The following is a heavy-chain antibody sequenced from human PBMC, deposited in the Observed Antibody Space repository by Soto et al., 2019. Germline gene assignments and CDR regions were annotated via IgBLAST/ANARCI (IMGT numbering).Heavy chain of an antibody. D-gene: IGHD2-8*01. V-gene: IGHV4-59*11. CDR1: GGSIGSHY. CDR2: VYSSGGT. J-gene: IGHJ2*01. CDR3: ARMGPLYATTDWFFDL. Sequence: QVQLQESGPGLGKPSATLSLTFNLSGGSIGSHYWTWIRQPPGKGLEWIGYVYSSGGTNYNPYLKSRVILSVDTSKNKFSLKMNYVTAADTAVYYCARMGPLYATTDWFFDLWGRGPLVTVSS.